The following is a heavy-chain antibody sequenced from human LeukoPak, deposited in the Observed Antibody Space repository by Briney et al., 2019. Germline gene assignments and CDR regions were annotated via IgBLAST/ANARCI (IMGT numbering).Heavy chain of an antibody. V-gene: IGHV3-23*01. J-gene: IGHJ4*02. CDR3: AKVPWGGDFFDY. CDR1: GFTFSSYA. D-gene: IGHD3-16*01. Sequence: GGSLRFSCAASGFTFSSYAMSWVRQAPGKGLEWVSAISGSGGSTYYADSVKGRFTISRDNSRNTLYLQMNSLRAEDTAVYYCAKVPWGGDFFDYWGQGTLVTVSS. CDR2: ISGSGGST.